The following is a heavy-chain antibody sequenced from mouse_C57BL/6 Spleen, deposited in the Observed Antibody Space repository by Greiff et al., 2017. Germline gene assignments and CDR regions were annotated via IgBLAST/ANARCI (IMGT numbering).Heavy chain of an antibody. CDR1: GYSFTDYN. CDR3: ARPNCYCGSSYWYFDV. J-gene: IGHJ1*03. CDR2: INPNYGTT. V-gene: IGHV1-39*01. Sequence: EVQLQQSGPELVKPGASVKISCKASGYSFTDYNMNWVKQSNGKSLEWIGVINPNYGTTSYNQKFKGKATMTVDQSSSPTYMQLNSLTSEDSAVEYCARPNCYCGSSYWYFDVWGTGTTVTVSS. D-gene: IGHD1-1*01.